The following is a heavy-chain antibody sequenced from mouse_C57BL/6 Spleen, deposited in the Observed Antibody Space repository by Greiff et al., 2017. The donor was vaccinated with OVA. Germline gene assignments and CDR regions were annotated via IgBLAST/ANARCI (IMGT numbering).Heavy chain of an antibody. D-gene: IGHD2-3*01. J-gene: IGHJ4*01. CDR2: INPNNGGT. CDR1: GYTFTDYY. Sequence: EVQLQQSGPELVKPGASVKISCKASGYTFTDYYMNWVKQSPGKSLEWIGDINPNNGGTSYNQKFKGKATLTVDKSSSTAYMELRSLTSEDSAVYYWARSQDGYYDYYAMDYWGQGTSVTVSS. V-gene: IGHV1-26*01. CDR3: ARSQDGYYDYYAMDY.